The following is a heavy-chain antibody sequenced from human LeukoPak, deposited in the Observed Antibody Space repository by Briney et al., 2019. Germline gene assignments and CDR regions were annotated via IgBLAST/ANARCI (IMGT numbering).Heavy chain of an antibody. D-gene: IGHD3-10*01. Sequence: SETLSLTCTVSGGSISRSRDYWGWIRQPPGKGLEWIGRIYYSGSTYYNPSIKSRVTISVDTSKNQFSLKLSYVTASYSALYXXXXXHRTKARGSGSYANWFDPWGQGTLVTVSS. CDR1: GGSISRSRDY. CDR2: IYYSGST. CDR3: XXXHRTKARGSGSYANWFDP. V-gene: IGHV4-39*07. J-gene: IGHJ5*02.